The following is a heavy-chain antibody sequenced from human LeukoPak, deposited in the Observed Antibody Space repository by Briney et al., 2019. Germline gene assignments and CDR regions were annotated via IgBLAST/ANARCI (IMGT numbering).Heavy chain of an antibody. V-gene: IGHV4-34*01. CDR1: GGSFSGYY. CDR3: ARARQQLVDY. CDR2: INHSGST. D-gene: IGHD6-13*01. J-gene: IGHJ4*02. Sequence: SETLSLTCAVYGGSFSGYYWSWIRQPPGKGLEWIGEINHSGSTNYNPSLKSRVTISVDTSKNQFSLKLSSVNAADTAVYYCARARQQLVDYWGQGTLVTVSS.